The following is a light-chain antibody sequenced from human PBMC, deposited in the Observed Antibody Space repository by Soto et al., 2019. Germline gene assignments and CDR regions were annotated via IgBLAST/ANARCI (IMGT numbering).Light chain of an antibody. J-gene: IGLJ2*01. CDR3: SAYTSRSTLV. CDR2: EVR. CDR1: RRDIGAYNL. Sequence: QSVLTQPASVSGSPGQSITISCSGTRRDIGAYNLVSWYQQHPDKAPQLLIYEVRNRPSGISSRFSGSRSGNTASLAISSLLPEDEADYSCSAYTSRSTLVFGGGTKVTVL. V-gene: IGLV2-14*01.